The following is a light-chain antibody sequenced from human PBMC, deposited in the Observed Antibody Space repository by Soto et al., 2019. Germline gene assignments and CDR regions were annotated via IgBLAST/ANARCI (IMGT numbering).Light chain of an antibody. CDR2: AAS. CDR1: QSISSY. J-gene: IGKJ4*01. V-gene: IGKV1-39*01. Sequence: DIQMTQSPSSLSASVGDRVTITCRASQSISSYLNWYQQKPGKAPNLLIYAASSLQSGVPSRFSGSGSGTDFTLTISSLQPEDFATYYCQQSYSSLPTFGGGTKVEIK. CDR3: QQSYSSLPT.